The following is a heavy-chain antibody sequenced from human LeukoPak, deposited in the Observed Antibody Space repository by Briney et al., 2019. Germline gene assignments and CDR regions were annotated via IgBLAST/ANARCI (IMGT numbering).Heavy chain of an antibody. D-gene: IGHD3-22*01. Sequence: TGGSLRLSCAASGFTFSSYWMSWVRQAPGKGLVWVSHINTDGGTATYADSVKGRFAISRDNAKNLLYLQMNSLRAEDTAMYYCARNRGGGSGYSDYWGQGTLVTVSS. CDR2: INTDGGTA. CDR1: GFTFSSYW. V-gene: IGHV3-74*01. CDR3: ARNRGGGSGYSDY. J-gene: IGHJ4*02.